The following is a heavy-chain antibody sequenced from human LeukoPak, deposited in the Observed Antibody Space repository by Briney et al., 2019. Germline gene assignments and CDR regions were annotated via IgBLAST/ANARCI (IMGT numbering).Heavy chain of an antibody. V-gene: IGHV1-2*02. CDR1: GYTFTGYY. Sequence: ASVKVSCKASGYTFTGYYMHWVRQAPGQGLEWMGWINPNSGGTNYAQKFQGRVTMTRDTSISTAYMGLSRLRSDDTAVYYCARDITIFGVAPDAFDIWGQGTMVTVSS. CDR3: ARDITIFGVAPDAFDI. J-gene: IGHJ3*02. CDR2: INPNSGGT. D-gene: IGHD3-3*01.